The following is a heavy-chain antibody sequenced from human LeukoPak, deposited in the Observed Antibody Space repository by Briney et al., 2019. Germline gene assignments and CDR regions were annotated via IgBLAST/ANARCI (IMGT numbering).Heavy chain of an antibody. CDR2: IIPIFGTA. Sequence: SVKVSCKASGGTFSSYAISWVRQAPGQGLEWMGGIIPIFGTANYAQKFQGRVTITADESTSTAYMELSSLRSEDTAVYYCARSGISPRRYYDILTGYYYYFDYWGQGTLVTVSS. D-gene: IGHD3-9*01. J-gene: IGHJ4*02. V-gene: IGHV1-69*01. CDR3: ARSGISPRRYYDILTGYYYYFDY. CDR1: GGTFSSYA.